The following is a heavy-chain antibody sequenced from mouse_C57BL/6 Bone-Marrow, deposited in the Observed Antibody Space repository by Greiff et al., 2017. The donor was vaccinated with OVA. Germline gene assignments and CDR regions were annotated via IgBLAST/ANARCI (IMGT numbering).Heavy chain of an antibody. D-gene: IGHD2-3*01. V-gene: IGHV1-82*01. CDR1: GYAFSSSW. Sequence: VQLQQSGPELVKPGASVKISCKASGYAFSSSWMNWVKQRPGKGLVWIGRIYTGDGDTNYNGKFKGQATLTTDNYSSTAYLQISSLPSEDSAVYYFTKHEDGYYASYFDYWGQGTTLTVSS. CDR2: IYTGDGDT. J-gene: IGHJ2*01. CDR3: TKHEDGYYASYFDY.